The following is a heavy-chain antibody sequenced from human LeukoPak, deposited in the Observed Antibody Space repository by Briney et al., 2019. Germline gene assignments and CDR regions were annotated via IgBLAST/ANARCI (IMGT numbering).Heavy chain of an antibody. CDR2: MHPNSGNT. J-gene: IGHJ6*02. Sequence: GASVKVSCKASGYTFTSYDINWVRQATGQGLEWMGWMHPNSGNTGYAQKFQGRVTMTRNTSISTAYMELSSLRSEDTAVYYCARIVANDYYDSSGYYSYYYYGMDVWGQGTTVTVSS. CDR3: ARIVANDYYDSSGYYSYYYYGMDV. V-gene: IGHV1-8*01. D-gene: IGHD3-22*01. CDR1: GYTFTSYD.